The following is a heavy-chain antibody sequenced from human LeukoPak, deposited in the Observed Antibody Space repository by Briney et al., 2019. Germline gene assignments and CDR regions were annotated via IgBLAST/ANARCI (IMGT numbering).Heavy chain of an antibody. Sequence: PSETLSLTCAVSGYSISSGYYWGWIRQPPGKGLEWIGSIYHSGSTYYNPSLKSRVTISVDTSKNQFSLELSSVTAADTAVYYCARGASGYYDSSEDYWGEGTLVTVSS. J-gene: IGHJ4*02. CDR1: GYSISSGYY. CDR3: ARGASGYYDSSEDY. V-gene: IGHV4-38-2*01. D-gene: IGHD3-22*01. CDR2: IYHSGST.